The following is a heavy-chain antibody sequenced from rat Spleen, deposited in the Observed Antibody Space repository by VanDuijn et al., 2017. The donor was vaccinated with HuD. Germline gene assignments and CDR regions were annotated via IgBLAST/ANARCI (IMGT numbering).Heavy chain of an antibody. CDR1: GFTFSDYN. J-gene: IGHJ3*01. V-gene: IGHV5-25*01. CDR2: INPGGGDT. Sequence: EVQLVESGGGLVQPGRSLKLSCAASGFTFSDYNMAWVRQAPTKGLEWVASINPGGGDTYYRDSVKGRFTISRDNAESTLYLQMDSLRSEDTATYYCASLTTEGNWFAYWGQGTLVTVSS. CDR3: ASLTTEGNWFAY. D-gene: IGHD1-11*01.